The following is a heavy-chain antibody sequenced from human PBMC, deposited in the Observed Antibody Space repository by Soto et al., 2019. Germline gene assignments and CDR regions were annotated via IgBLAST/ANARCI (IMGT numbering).Heavy chain of an antibody. V-gene: IGHV3-23*01. CDR2: ISGSGGST. J-gene: IGHJ3*02. Sequence: TGGSLRLSCAASGFTFSSYAMSWVRQAPGKGLEWVSAISGSGGSTYYADSVKGRFTISRDNSKNTLYLQMNSLRAEDTAVYYCAKDTVFSGESASVLHHDAFDIWGQGTMVTVSS. D-gene: IGHD6-19*01. CDR1: GFTFSSYA. CDR3: AKDTVFSGESASVLHHDAFDI.